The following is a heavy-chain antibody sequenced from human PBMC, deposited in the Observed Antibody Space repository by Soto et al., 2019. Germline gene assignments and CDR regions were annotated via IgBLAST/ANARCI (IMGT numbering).Heavy chain of an antibody. CDR2: ISSSSSYI. J-gene: IGHJ4*02. CDR3: ARSRPQTVAGLFDY. D-gene: IGHD6-19*01. Sequence: EVQLVESGGGLVKPGGSLRLSCAASGFTFSSYSMNWVRQAPGKGLEWVSSISSSSSYIYYADSVKGRITISRDNAKNSQYLQMNSLRAEDTAVYYCARSRPQTVAGLFDYWGQGTLVTVSS. CDR1: GFTFSSYS. V-gene: IGHV3-21*01.